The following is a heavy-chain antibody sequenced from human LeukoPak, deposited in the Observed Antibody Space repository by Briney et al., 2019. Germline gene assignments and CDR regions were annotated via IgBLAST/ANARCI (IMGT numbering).Heavy chain of an antibody. Sequence: GGSLRLSCEASGFTFSRYWMHWVRQAPGKGLVWVSRIKSDGKTNYADSVKGRFTIPRDNAKNTVSLQMDSLRAEDTGVYYCARAPSEVGGYYPEYFRHWGQGTLVTVSS. J-gene: IGHJ1*01. CDR2: IKSDGKT. CDR1: GFTFSRYW. D-gene: IGHD3-22*01. CDR3: ARAPSEVGGYYPEYFRH. V-gene: IGHV3-74*01.